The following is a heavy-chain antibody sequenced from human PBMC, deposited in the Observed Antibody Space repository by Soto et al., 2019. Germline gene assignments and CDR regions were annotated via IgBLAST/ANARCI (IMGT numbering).Heavy chain of an antibody. J-gene: IGHJ4*02. D-gene: IGHD3-22*01. Sequence: QVQLQESGPGLVKPSQTLSLTCTVSGGSISSGGYYWSWIRQHPGKGLVWIGYIYYSGSTYYNPSLQSRVTISVDTSKNQFSLTLSSVTAADTAVYYCSNTGYYYDSSGYPTYYFDYWGQGTLVTVSS. CDR1: GGSISSGGYY. CDR3: SNTGYYYDSSGYPTYYFDY. V-gene: IGHV4-31*03. CDR2: IYYSGST.